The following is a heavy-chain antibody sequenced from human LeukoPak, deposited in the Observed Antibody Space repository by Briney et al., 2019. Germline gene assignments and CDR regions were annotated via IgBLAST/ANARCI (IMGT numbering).Heavy chain of an antibody. CDR2: IYYSGST. Sequence: PSETLSLTCTVSGGSISSYYWSRIRQPPGKGLEWIGYIYYSGSTNYNPSLKSRVTISVDTSKNQFSLKLSSVTAADTAVYYCARIRRDGYNRAFDIWGQGTMVTVSS. CDR1: GGSISSYY. V-gene: IGHV4-59*01. CDR3: ARIRRDGYNRAFDI. J-gene: IGHJ3*02. D-gene: IGHD5-24*01.